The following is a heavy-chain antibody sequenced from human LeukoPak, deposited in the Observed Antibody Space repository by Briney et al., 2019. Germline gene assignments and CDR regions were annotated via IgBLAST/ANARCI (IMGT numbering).Heavy chain of an antibody. V-gene: IGHV4-61*02. Sequence: SETLSLTCTVSGGSISSGSYYWSWIRQPAGKGLEWIGRIYTSGSTNYNPSLKSRVTISVDTSKNQFSLKLSSVTAADTAVYYCARAESYDSSGYHWGAFDIWGQGTMVTVSS. CDR1: GGSISSGSYY. CDR2: IYTSGST. J-gene: IGHJ3*02. D-gene: IGHD3-22*01. CDR3: ARAESYDSSGYHWGAFDI.